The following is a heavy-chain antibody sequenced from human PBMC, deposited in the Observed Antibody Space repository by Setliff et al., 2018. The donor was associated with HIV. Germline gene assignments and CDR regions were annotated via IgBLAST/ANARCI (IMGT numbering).Heavy chain of an antibody. CDR1: GFTFSDYH. D-gene: IGHD3-10*01. J-gene: IGHJ6*03. V-gene: IGHV3-11*04. CDR3: ARDRLETLRLGDSNYLDV. Sequence: GGSLRLSCAASGFTFSDYHMGWIRQAPGKGLEWVSYISSSGSTTYYADSVKGRFTISRDNTKNTLYMEMNSLRAEDTGVYNCARDRLETLRLGDSNYLDVWGKGTPVTVSS. CDR2: ISSSGSTT.